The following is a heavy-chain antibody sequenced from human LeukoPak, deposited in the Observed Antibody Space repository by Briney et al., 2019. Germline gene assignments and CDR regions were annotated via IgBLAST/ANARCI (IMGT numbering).Heavy chain of an antibody. D-gene: IGHD6-19*01. V-gene: IGHV3-48*04. J-gene: IGHJ6*02. CDR1: GFTFSSYS. CDR2: ISSSSTI. Sequence: GGSLRLSCAASGFTFSSYSMNWVRQAPGKGLEWVSYISSSSTIYYADSVKGRFTISRDNAKNSLYLQMNSLRAEDTAVYYCARVSGWLLYGMDVWGQGTTVTVPS. CDR3: ARVSGWLLYGMDV.